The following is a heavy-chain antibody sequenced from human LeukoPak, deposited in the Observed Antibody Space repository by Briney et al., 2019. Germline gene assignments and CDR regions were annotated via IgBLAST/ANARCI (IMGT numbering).Heavy chain of an antibody. CDR1: GFTFNYYA. CDR2: ISGSGSST. D-gene: IGHD2-2*01. J-gene: IGHJ4*02. V-gene: IGHV3-23*01. CDR3: AKQRRALVVPSTLDY. Sequence: PGGSLRLSCAASGFTFNYYALSWVRQAPGKGLQWVSAISGSGSSTYHADSVQGRFTTSRDNSKNTLYLHMVSRRAEDTAIYYCAKQRRALVVPSTLDYWGQGTLVTVSS.